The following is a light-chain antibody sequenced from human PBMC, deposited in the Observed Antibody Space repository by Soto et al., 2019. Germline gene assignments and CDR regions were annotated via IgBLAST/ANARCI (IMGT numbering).Light chain of an antibody. CDR3: ATWDDSLNGVV. CDR2: SNN. CDR1: SSNIGSNT. J-gene: IGLJ2*01. Sequence: QSVQTQPPSASGTPGQRVTISCSGSSSNIGSNTVNWYQQLPGTAPKLLIYSNNQRPLGVPDRFSGSKSGTSASLAISGLQSEDEADYYCATWDDSLNGVVVGGGTKLNVL. V-gene: IGLV1-44*01.